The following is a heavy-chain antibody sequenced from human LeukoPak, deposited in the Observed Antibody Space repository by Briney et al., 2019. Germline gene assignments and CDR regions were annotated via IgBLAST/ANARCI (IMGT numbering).Heavy chain of an antibody. Sequence: ASVKVSCKAPGYTFTGYYIHWVRQAPGQGLEWMGWIDPKSGGPNYAQKLQGRVTMTTDTSTSTAYMELRSLRSDDTAVYYCARDDESGSYNYWGQGTLVTVSS. D-gene: IGHD3-10*01. CDR3: ARDDESGSYNY. J-gene: IGHJ4*02. V-gene: IGHV1-2*02. CDR2: IDPKSGGP. CDR1: GYTFTGYY.